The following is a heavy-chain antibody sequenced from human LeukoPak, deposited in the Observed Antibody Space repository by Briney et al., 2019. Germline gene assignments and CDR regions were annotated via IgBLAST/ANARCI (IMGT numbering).Heavy chain of an antibody. CDR2: INPSGGTT. CDR1: GYSFTSYY. J-gene: IGHJ4*02. V-gene: IGHV1-46*01. D-gene: IGHD1-26*01. CDR3: ARGAGNSGVDY. Sequence: ASVKVSCKASGYSFTSYYMHWVRQAPGQGFEWMGIINPSGGTTSYAQTFQGRVTMTRDTSTTTVYMELSSLRSEDTAVYYCARGAGNSGVDYWGQGTLVTVSS.